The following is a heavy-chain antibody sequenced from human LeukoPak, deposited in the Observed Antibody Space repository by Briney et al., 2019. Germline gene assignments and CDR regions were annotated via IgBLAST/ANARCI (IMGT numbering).Heavy chain of an antibody. CDR2: ISGDGSST. J-gene: IGHJ5*01. CDR1: GFTFSNHW. V-gene: IGHV3-74*01. D-gene: IGHD2-2*01. CDR3: VRGHCSSPSCFAGLFDF. Sequence: PGGSLRLSCAASGFTFSNHWMNWVRQAPGKGLVWVSRISGDGSSTSYADSVKGRFTISRDNAKNTMHLQMDSLRAEDTAIYYCVRGHCSSPSCFAGLFDFWGQGTLVSAST.